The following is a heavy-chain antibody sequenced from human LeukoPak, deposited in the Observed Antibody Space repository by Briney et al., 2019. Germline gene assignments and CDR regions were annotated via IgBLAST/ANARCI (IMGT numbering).Heavy chain of an antibody. CDR3: ARDRLSSGSYYEAFDI. D-gene: IGHD1-26*01. CDR1: GYTFTSYD. Sequence: ASVKVSCKASGYTFTSYDINWVRQATGQGLEWMGWMNPNSGNTGYAQKFQGRVTMTRNTSISTAYMELSSLRSEDTAVYYCARDRLSSGSYYEAFDIWGQGTMVTVSS. J-gene: IGHJ3*02. V-gene: IGHV1-8*01. CDR2: MNPNSGNT.